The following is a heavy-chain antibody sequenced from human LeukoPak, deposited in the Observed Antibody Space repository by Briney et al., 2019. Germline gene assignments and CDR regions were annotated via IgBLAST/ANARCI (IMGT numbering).Heavy chain of an antibody. J-gene: IGHJ4*02. Sequence: SETLSLTCTVSGGSISTSSYNWGWIRQSPGKGLEWIGTIDDSGSAYYNPSLKSRVTISVDTSKDQLSLKVTSVTAADTAVYYCAGSYSSGWYGDWGQGTLVTVSS. CDR3: AGSYSSGWYGD. CDR1: GGSISTSSYN. D-gene: IGHD6-19*01. CDR2: IDDSGSA. V-gene: IGHV4-39*01.